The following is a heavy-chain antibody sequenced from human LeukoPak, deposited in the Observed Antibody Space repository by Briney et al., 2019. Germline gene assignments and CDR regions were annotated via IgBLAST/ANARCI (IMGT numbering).Heavy chain of an antibody. V-gene: IGHV3-7*04. CDR1: GFNFSDSR. Sequence: GASLRLSCATSGFNFSDSRMTWVRQAPGKGLQWVANINRDGTEKNFLDSIEGRFTISRDNRKKSLYLQMNSLRPQDTAVYFCVRGDWYFESWGQGTLVTVSS. J-gene: IGHJ4*02. D-gene: IGHD2-21*01. CDR3: VRGDWYFES. CDR2: INRDGTEK.